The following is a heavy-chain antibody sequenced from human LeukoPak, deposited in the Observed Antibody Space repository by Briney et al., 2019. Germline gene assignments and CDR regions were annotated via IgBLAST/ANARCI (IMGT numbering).Heavy chain of an antibody. Sequence: PSETLSLTCTVSGGSISSGDYYWSWICQPPGKGLEWIGYIYYSGSTYYNPSLKSRVTISVDTSKNQFSLKLSSVTAADTAVYYCARDLRPDWQNYYYGMDVWGQGTTVTVSS. CDR2: IYYSGST. J-gene: IGHJ6*02. D-gene: IGHD3-9*01. CDR1: GGSISSGDYY. V-gene: IGHV4-30-4*01. CDR3: ARDLRPDWQNYYYGMDV.